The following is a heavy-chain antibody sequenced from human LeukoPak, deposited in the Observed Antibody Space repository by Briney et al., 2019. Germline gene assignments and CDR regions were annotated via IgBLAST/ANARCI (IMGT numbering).Heavy chain of an antibody. CDR2: IKQDGSEK. Sequence: GGSLRLSCAASGFTFSSYWMSWVRQAPGKGLEWVANIKQDGSEKDYVDSVKGRFTIARDNAKKSLYLQMNTLRAEDTAVYYCARDIVVVPAVYYYYYYGMDVWGQGTTVTVSS. CDR1: GFTFSSYW. D-gene: IGHD2-2*01. CDR3: ARDIVVVPAVYYYYYYGMDV. V-gene: IGHV3-7*03. J-gene: IGHJ6*02.